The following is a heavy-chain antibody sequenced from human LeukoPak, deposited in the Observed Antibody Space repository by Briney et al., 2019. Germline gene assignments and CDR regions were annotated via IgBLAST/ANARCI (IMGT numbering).Heavy chain of an antibody. V-gene: IGHV4-34*01. J-gene: IGHJ4*02. D-gene: IGHD5-24*01. Sequence: SETLSLTCAVYGGSFSGYYWSWIRQPPGKGLEWIGEINHSGSTNYNPSLKSRVTISVDTSKNQFSLKLSSVTAADTAVYYCARGRFKRWLQLWAFDYWGQGTLVTVSS. CDR3: ARGRFKRWLQLWAFDY. CDR1: GGSFSGYY. CDR2: INHSGST.